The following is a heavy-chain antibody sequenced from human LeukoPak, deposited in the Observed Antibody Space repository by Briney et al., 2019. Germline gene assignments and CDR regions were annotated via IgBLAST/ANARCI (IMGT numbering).Heavy chain of an antibody. D-gene: IGHD1-26*01. CDR3: ARRLPSSGSYYPFDY. CDR2: IYPSDSDT. J-gene: IGHJ4*02. Sequence: GESLKISCKASGYSFTSHWIGWVRQMPGRGLEWMGIIYPSDSDTRYSPSFQGQVTISADKSITTAYLQWSSLKPSDTAMYYCARRLPSSGSYYPFDYCGQGTLVTVSS. CDR1: GYSFTSHW. V-gene: IGHV5-51*01.